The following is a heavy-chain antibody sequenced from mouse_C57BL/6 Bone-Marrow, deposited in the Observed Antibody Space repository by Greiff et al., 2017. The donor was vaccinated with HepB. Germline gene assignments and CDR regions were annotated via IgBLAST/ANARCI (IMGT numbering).Heavy chain of an antibody. CDR2: IHPYSGST. Sequence: QVQLQQPGAELVKPGASVKLSCKASGYTFTSYWMHWVKQRPGQGLEWIGMIHPYSGSTNYNDQFKSNATLTVDKSSSTAYMQLSSLTSEDSAVYYCARSYWVAYWGQGTLLTVSA. J-gene: IGHJ3*01. V-gene: IGHV1-64*01. CDR3: ARSYWVAY. CDR1: GYTFTSYW.